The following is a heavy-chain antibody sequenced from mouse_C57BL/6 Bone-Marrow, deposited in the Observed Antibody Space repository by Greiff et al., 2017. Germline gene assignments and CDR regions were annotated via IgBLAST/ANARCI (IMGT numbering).Heavy chain of an antibody. Sequence: QVQLQQSGPGLVQPSQSLSITCTVSGFSLTSYGVHWVRQSPGKGLEWLGVIWRGGSTDYNAAFMSRLSITKDNSKSQVFFKMNSLQADDTAIYYCAKPYYGYPYYYAMDYWGQGTSVTVSS. V-gene: IGHV2-5*01. D-gene: IGHD2-9*01. CDR2: IWRGGST. J-gene: IGHJ4*01. CDR3: AKPYYGYPYYYAMDY. CDR1: GFSLTSYG.